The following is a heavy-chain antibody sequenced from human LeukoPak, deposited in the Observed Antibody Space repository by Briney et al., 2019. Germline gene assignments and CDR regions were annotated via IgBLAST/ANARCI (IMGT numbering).Heavy chain of an antibody. D-gene: IGHD6-13*01. CDR2: ISTSGSSI. V-gene: IGHV3-11*04. Sequence: GGSLRLSCAASGFTFSDYSMNWIRQAPGKGLEWVSYISTSGSSIYYADSVKGRFTISRDNAKNSLYLQMNSLRADDTAVYYCARDEGQQFVYWGQGTLVTVSS. J-gene: IGHJ4*02. CDR1: GFTFSDYS. CDR3: ARDEGQQFVY.